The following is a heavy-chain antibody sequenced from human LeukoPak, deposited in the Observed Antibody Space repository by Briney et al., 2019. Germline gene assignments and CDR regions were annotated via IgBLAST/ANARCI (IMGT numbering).Heavy chain of an antibody. CDR2: ISYDGSNK. CDR1: GFTFSSYG. D-gene: IGHD6-6*01. Sequence: GRSLRLSCAASGFTFSSYGMHWVRQAPGKGLEWVAVISYDGSNKYYADSVKGRFTISRDNSKNTLYLQMNSLRAEDTAVYYCAKGIAARPFGMDVWGQGTTVTVSS. CDR3: AKGIAARPFGMDV. V-gene: IGHV3-30*18. J-gene: IGHJ6*02.